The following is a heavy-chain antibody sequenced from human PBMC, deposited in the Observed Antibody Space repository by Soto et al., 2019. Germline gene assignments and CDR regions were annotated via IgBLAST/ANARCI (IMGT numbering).Heavy chain of an antibody. CDR3: AKGKVAARYYYYYGMDV. V-gene: IGHV3-23*01. CDR2: ISGSGGST. Sequence: PGGSLRLSCAASGFTFSIYAMSWVRHAPGKGLEWVSAISGSGGSTYYADSVKGRFTISRDNSKNTLYLQMNSLRAEDTAVYYCAKGKVAARYYYYYGMDVWGQGTTVTVSS. D-gene: IGHD6-25*01. J-gene: IGHJ6*02. CDR1: GFTFSIYA.